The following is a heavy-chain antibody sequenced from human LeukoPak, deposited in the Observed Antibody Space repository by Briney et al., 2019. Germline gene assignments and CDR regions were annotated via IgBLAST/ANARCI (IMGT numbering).Heavy chain of an antibody. CDR1: GFTFSNYG. V-gene: IGHV3-30*18. D-gene: IGHD6-13*01. CDR3: AKDYRSSYYYGMDV. Sequence: PGGSLRLSCAASGFTFSNYGMHWVRQAPGKGLEWVAVISYDGSNKYYADSVKGRFTISRDNSKNTLYLQMNSLRAEDTAVYYCAKDYRSSYYYGMDVWGQGTTVTVSS. J-gene: IGHJ6*02. CDR2: ISYDGSNK.